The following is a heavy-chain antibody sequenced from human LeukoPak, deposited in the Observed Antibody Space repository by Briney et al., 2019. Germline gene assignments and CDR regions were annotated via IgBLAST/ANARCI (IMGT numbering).Heavy chain of an antibody. V-gene: IGHV3-23*01. CDR3: AELGITMIGGV. CDR2: ISGYGGST. Sequence: GGSLRLSCAASGFTFSDAWMNWVRQAPGKGLEWVSAISGYGGSTYFADSVKGRFTISRDNSKNTLYLQMNSLRAEDTAVYYCAELGITMIGGVWGKGTTVTISS. J-gene: IGHJ6*04. CDR1: GFTFSDAW. D-gene: IGHD3-10*02.